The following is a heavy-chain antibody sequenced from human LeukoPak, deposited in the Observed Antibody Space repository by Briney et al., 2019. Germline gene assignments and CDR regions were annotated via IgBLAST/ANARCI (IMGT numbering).Heavy chain of an antibody. CDR3: TRDLSPLSGGTYYDGFDI. CDR1: GFTFSSCA. V-gene: IGHV3-23*01. D-gene: IGHD3-10*01. Sequence: GGSLRLSCAASGFTFSSCAMSWVRQAPGKGLEWVSAISGSGDRTWYADPVKGRFTISRDNAKNSLYLQMNSLRAEDTAVYYCTRDLSPLSGGTYYDGFDIWGQGTMVTVSS. CDR2: ISGSGDRT. J-gene: IGHJ3*02.